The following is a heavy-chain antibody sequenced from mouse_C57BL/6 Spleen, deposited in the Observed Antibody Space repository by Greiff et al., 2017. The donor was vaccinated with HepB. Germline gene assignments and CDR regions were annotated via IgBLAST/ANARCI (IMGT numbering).Heavy chain of an antibody. CDR3: ARGGNYDHDPYAMDY. CDR1: GYTFTSYW. Sequence: QVQLQQPGTELVKPGASVKLSCKASGYTFTSYWMHWVKQRPGQGLEWIGNINPSNGGTNYNEKFKSKATLTVDKSSSTAYMQLSSLTSEDSAVEYCARGGNYDHDPYAMDYWGQGTSVTVSS. V-gene: IGHV1-53*01. J-gene: IGHJ4*01. CDR2: INPSNGGT. D-gene: IGHD2-4*01.